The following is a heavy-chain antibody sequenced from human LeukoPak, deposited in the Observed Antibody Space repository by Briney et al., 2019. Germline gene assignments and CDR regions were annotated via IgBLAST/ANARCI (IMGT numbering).Heavy chain of an antibody. D-gene: IGHD3-22*01. Sequence: ASVKVSCKASGYTFTCYYMHWVRQAPGQGLEWMGWINPNSGGTNYAQKFQGRVTMTRDTSISTAYMELSRLRSDDTAVYYCARDVRVVVNFFDIWGQGTMVTVSS. CDR2: INPNSGGT. CDR1: GYTFTCYY. V-gene: IGHV1-2*02. J-gene: IGHJ3*02. CDR3: ARDVRVVVNFFDI.